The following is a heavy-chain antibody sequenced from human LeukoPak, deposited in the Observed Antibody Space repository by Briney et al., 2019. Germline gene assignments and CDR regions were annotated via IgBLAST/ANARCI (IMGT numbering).Heavy chain of an antibody. D-gene: IGHD3-22*01. CDR3: ARTITVIKRYFDF. CDR2: IDYSGST. J-gene: IGHJ4*02. Sequence: PSETLSLTCTVSGGSISSTIYYWGWIRQPPGKGLEWIGSIDYSGSTYYNPSLESRVTISVDTSKNQFSLNLSSVTAADTAVYYCARTITVIKRYFDFWGQGTLVTVSS. CDR1: GGSISSTIYY. V-gene: IGHV4-39*01.